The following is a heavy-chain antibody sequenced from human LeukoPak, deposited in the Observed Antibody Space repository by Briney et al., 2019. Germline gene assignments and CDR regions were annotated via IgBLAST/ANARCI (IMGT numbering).Heavy chain of an antibody. CDR1: GYTFTSYG. CDR2: ISAYNGNT. Sequence: ASVKVSCKASGYTFTSYGISWVRQAPGQGLEWMGWISAYNGNTNYAQKLQGRVTMTTDTSTSAAYMELRSLRSDDTAVYYCAREGGRAVAGTGGVDYWGQGTLVTVSS. J-gene: IGHJ4*02. D-gene: IGHD6-19*01. V-gene: IGHV1-18*04. CDR3: AREGGRAVAGTGGVDY.